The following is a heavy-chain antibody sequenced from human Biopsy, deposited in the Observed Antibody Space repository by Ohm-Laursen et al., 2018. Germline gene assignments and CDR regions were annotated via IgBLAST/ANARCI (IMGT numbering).Heavy chain of an antibody. Sequence: GASVKVSCKVSGYTLTALSMHWVRQAPGRGLEWMGGFAPENGKTIYAQKFQGRITMTEDTSTDTAYMELRSLRSGDTAVYYCAADINVWNVNYWGQGTQVTVSS. D-gene: IGHD1-1*01. CDR2: FAPENGKT. CDR3: AADINVWNVNY. J-gene: IGHJ4*02. V-gene: IGHV1-24*01. CDR1: GYTLTALS.